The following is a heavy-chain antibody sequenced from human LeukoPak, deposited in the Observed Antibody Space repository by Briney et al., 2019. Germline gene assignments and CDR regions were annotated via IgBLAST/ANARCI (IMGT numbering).Heavy chain of an antibody. D-gene: IGHD3-10*01. J-gene: IGHJ4*02. CDR3: ARGAASGGYDY. V-gene: IGHV3-64*01. CDR2: ITSNGGRT. CDR1: GFIFSDYD. Sequence: GGSLRLSCAASGFIFSDYDVHWVRQAPGKGLEFVSAITSNGGRTFYANSVKGRFTISRDNSENALYPQMDSLRADDMAVYYCARGAASGGYDYWGQGALVTVSS.